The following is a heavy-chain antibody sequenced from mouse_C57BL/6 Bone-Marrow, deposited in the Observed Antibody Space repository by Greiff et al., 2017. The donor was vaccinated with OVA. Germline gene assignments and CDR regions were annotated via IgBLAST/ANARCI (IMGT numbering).Heavy chain of an antibody. J-gene: IGHJ1*03. Sequence: VKLMELGPGLVAPSQSLSITCTVSGFSLTSYGVDWVRQPPGKGLEWLGVIWGGGSTNYNSALMSRLSISKDNSKSQVFFKMNSLQADDTAIYYCAKNPLYYGSSYGYFDVWGTGTTVTVSS. CDR1: GFSLTSYG. V-gene: IGHV2-9*01. CDR3: AKNPLYYGSSYGYFDV. D-gene: IGHD1-1*01. CDR2: IWGGGST.